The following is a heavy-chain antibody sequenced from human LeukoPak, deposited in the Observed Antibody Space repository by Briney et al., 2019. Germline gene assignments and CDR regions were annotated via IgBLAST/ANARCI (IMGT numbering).Heavy chain of an antibody. CDR3: ARDKRWELMVIAY. CDR2: ISAYKGNT. Sequence: GASVKVSCKSSGYTFTSYCISWVREAPGQGREWRGWISAYKGNTNYAQKLQGRVTMNTATSTTTAYMAMRRLRSDEKAVYYCARDKRWELMVIAYWGQGTLVTVSS. J-gene: IGHJ4*02. V-gene: IGHV1-18*01. CDR1: GYTFTSYC. D-gene: IGHD1-26*01.